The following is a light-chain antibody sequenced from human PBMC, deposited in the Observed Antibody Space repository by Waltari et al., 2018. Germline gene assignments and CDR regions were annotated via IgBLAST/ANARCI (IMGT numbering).Light chain of an antibody. V-gene: IGKV3-20*01. J-gene: IGKJ2*01. CDR2: GAS. CDR1: QSVSSSY. CDR3: QQYGSSPPYT. Sequence: EIVLTQSPGTLSLSPGERATLSCRASQSVSSSYLAWYQQKPGQAPRLLIYGASSRATGIPDRFSGSGSGTDFTLTISRLEPEDFAVYYCQQYGSSPPYTFGQGTKPEIK.